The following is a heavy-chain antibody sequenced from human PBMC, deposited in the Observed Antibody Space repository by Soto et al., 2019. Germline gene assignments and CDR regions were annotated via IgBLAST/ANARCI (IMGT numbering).Heavy chain of an antibody. CDR3: ARGGTVTGRAFDI. J-gene: IGHJ3*02. CDR2: IYHSGTT. V-gene: IGHV4-4*01. Sequence: TATLSLTCAVSGGSISSSDWWNWVRQPPGKGLEWIGEIYHSGTTNYNPSLKSRVTISVDRSKNHFSLKLTSVTAADTAVYFCARGGTVTGRAFDIWGQGTMVTVSS. D-gene: IGHD4-17*01. CDR1: GGSISSSDW.